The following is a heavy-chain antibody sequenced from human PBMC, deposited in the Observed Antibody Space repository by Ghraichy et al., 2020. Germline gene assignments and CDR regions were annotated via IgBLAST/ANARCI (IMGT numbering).Heavy chain of an antibody. CDR2: INHSGST. J-gene: IGHJ4*02. CDR3: ARGPYYYASKGIDY. Sequence: SETLSLTCAVYGGSFSAFSWSWLRQPPGKGLEWIGEINHSGSTNYNPSLKSRVTISIDTSKNQFSLKLSSVIAADTAVFYCARGPYYYASKGIDYWGQGTLVSGSS. D-gene: IGHD3-22*01. V-gene: IGHV4-34*01. CDR1: GGSFSAFS.